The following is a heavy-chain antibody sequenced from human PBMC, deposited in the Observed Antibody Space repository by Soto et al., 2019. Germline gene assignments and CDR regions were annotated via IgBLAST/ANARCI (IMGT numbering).Heavy chain of an antibody. D-gene: IGHD1-26*01. Sequence: SETLSLTCPVSGGSISSYYWSWIRQPPGKGLEWIGYIYYSGSTNYNPSLKSRVTISVDTSKNQFSLKLSSVTAADTAVYYCARVGVGATKDYYYGMDVWGQGTTVTVSS. J-gene: IGHJ6*02. CDR1: GGSISSYY. V-gene: IGHV4-59*01. CDR3: ARVGVGATKDYYYGMDV. CDR2: IYYSGST.